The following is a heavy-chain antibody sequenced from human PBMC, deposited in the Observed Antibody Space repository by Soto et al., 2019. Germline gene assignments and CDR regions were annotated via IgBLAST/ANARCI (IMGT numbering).Heavy chain of an antibody. J-gene: IGHJ5*02. CDR1: GFTFSSYG. V-gene: IGHV3-23*01. CDR2: INGGGFAT. Sequence: GGSLRLSCAASGFTFSSYGMNWVRQAPGEGLEWVSSINGGGFATYYANSVKGRFTISRDNSKNTLYLQMNSLRAEDTAVYYCTKAINFDWLPYNWFDPWGQGTQVTVSS. D-gene: IGHD3-9*01. CDR3: TKAINFDWLPYNWFDP.